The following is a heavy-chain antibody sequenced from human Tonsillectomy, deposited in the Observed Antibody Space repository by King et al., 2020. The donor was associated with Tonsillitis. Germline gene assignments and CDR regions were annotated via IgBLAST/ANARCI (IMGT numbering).Heavy chain of an antibody. CDR1: GFTFSNYA. V-gene: IGHV3-23*01. J-gene: IGHJ5*02. D-gene: IGHD3-16*01. CDR2: ISGSGSNT. CDR3: AKGGEAVAVWFDP. Sequence: VQLLESGGGLVQPGGSLRLSCAASGFTFSNYAMSWVRQAPGKGLEWVSTISGSGSNTYYADSVKGRFTISRDNSKNTQYLKMNSLRAEDTAGYYCAKGGEAVAVWFDPWGQGTLVPVSS.